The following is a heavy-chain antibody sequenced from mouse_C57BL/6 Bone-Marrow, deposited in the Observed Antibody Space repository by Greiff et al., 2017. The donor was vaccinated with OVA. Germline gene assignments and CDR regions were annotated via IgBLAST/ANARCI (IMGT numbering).Heavy chain of an antibody. CDR2: ISDGGSYT. Sequence: EVKLMESGGGLVKPGGSLKLSCAASRFTFSSYAMSWVRQTPEKRLEWVATISDGGSYTYYPDNVKGRFTISRDNAKNNLYLQMSHLKSEDTAMYYCARRVTGSVYYWGQGTTLTVSS. V-gene: IGHV5-4*03. J-gene: IGHJ2*01. CDR1: RFTFSSYA. CDR3: ARRVTGSVYY. D-gene: IGHD4-1*01.